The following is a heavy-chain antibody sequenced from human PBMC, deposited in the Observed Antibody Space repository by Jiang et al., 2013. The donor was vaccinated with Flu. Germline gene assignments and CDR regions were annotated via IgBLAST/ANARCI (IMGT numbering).Heavy chain of an antibody. Sequence: EVKKPGASVKVSCKASGYTFTSYGISWVRQAPGQGLEWMGWISAYNGNTNYAQKLQGRVTMTTDTSTSTAYMELRSLRSDDTAVYYCARDTRDNWNYIWFDPWGQGTLVTVSS. V-gene: IGHV1-18*01. CDR3: ARDTRDNWNYIWFDP. J-gene: IGHJ5*02. CDR1: GYTFTSYG. CDR2: ISAYNGNT. D-gene: IGHD1-7*01.